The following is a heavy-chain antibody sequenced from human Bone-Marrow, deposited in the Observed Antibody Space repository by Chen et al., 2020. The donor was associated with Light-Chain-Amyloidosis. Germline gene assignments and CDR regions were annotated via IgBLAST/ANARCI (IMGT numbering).Heavy chain of an antibody. CDR2: ISGSGNSI. V-gene: IGHV3-23*01. D-gene: IGHD1-26*01. Sequence: DVQLLESGGGLVQPGGSLRPSCAASGFIFSNPAMSWVRQAPGKGLEWVSGISGSGNSIFYADSVKGRFTISRDNSKDTLSLHMNSLRDDDMAIYYCAKAIVSPGLGRQKRGYHFDSWGQGTLVTVSS. CDR3: AKAIVSPGLGRQKRGYHFDS. J-gene: IGHJ4*02. CDR1: GFIFSNPA.